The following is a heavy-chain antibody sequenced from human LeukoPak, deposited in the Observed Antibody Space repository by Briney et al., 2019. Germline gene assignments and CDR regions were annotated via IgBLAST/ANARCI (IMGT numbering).Heavy chain of an antibody. CDR3: AKDPRLRYFDWLTTDYYYYMDV. D-gene: IGHD3-9*01. CDR1: GFTFSSYG. J-gene: IGHJ6*03. V-gene: IGHV3-30*02. CDR2: IRYDGSNK. Sequence: GGSLRLSCAASGFTFSSYGMHWVRQAPGKGLEWVAFIRYDGSNKYYADSVKGRFTISRDNSKNTLYLQMNSLRAEDTAVYYCAKDPRLRYFDWLTTDYYYYMDVWGKGTTVTVSS.